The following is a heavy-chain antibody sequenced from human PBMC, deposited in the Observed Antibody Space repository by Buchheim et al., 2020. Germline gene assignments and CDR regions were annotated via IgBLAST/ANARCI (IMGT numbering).Heavy chain of an antibody. CDR2: IYYSGST. J-gene: IGHJ5*02. CDR1: GGSLSSSNW. CDR3: ARDHQYYDSSGFSRNWFDP. V-gene: IGHV4-4*02. Sequence: QVQLQESGPGLVKPSGTLSLTCAVSGGSLSSSNWWTWVRQPPGKGLEWIGEIYYSGSTNYNLSLKSRVTISVDKSTNQFSLNLSSVTAADTAVYYCARDHQYYDSSGFSRNWFDPWGQGTL. D-gene: IGHD3-22*01.